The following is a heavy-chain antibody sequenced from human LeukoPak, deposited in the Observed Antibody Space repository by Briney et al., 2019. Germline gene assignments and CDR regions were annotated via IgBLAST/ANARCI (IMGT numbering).Heavy chain of an antibody. J-gene: IGHJ4*02. CDR3: AREGREQWLQATDY. CDR2: IKQDGSEK. V-gene: IGHV3-7*01. Sequence: GSLRLSCAASGFTFSSYWMSWVRQAPGKGLEWVANIKQDGSEKYYVDSVKGRFTISRDNAKNSLYLQMNSLRAEDTAVYYCAREGREQWLQATDYWGQGTLVTVSS. D-gene: IGHD6-19*01. CDR1: GFTFSSYW.